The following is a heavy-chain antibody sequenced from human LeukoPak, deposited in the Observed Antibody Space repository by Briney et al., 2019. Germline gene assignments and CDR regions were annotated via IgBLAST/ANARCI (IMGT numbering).Heavy chain of an antibody. CDR2: IDPEDGET. J-gene: IGHJ4*02. CDR1: GYTLTELS. CDR3: ATVAITMVRGVIIAYFDY. D-gene: IGHD3-10*01. Sequence: ASVKVSCKVSGYTLTELSMHWVRQAPGKGLEWMGGIDPEDGETIYAQKFQGRVTMTEDTSTDTAYMELSSLRSEDTAVYYCATVAITMVRGVIIAYFDYWGQGTLVTVSS. V-gene: IGHV1-24*01.